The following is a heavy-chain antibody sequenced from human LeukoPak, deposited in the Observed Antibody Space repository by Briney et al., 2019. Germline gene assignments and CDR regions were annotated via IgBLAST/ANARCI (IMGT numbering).Heavy chain of an antibody. Sequence: PGGSLRLSRAASGFTFSTYEMNWGPQGPGKGLEWVSYIISSGTTIYYADSVKGRFTISRDNAKNSLSLNMNSLRAEDTCVYYCARKGYYYDSSGYYRPFDFWGHRTLVTVSS. CDR3: ARKGYYYDSSGYYRPFDF. CDR1: GFTFSTYE. CDR2: IISSGTTI. J-gene: IGHJ4*01. D-gene: IGHD3-22*01. V-gene: IGHV3-48*03.